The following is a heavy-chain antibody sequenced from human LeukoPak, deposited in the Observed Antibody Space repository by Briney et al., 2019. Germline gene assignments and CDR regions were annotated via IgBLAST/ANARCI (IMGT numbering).Heavy chain of an antibody. CDR1: GFTFSDYY. CDR3: ARVSYYYDSSGPTTYFDY. CDR2: ISSSGSTI. D-gene: IGHD3-22*01. Sequence: GGSLRLSCAASGFTFSDYYMSWIRQAPGKGLEWVSYISSSGSTIYYADSVKGRFTISRDNAKNSLYLQMNSLRAEDPAVYYCARVSYYYDSSGPTTYFDYWGQGTLVSVSS. V-gene: IGHV3-11*01. J-gene: IGHJ4*02.